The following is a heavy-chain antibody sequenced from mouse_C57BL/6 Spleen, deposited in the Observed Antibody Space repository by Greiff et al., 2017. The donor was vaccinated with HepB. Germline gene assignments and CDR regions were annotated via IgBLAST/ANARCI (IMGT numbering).Heavy chain of an antibody. V-gene: IGHV5-9-1*02. CDR2: ISSGGDYI. CDR3: TRDRYYGSSYQLAY. J-gene: IGHJ3*01. CDR1: GFTFSSYA. D-gene: IGHD1-1*01. Sequence: EVQGVESGEGLVKPGGSLKLSCAASGFTFSSYAMSWVRQTPEKRLEWVAYISSGGDYIYYADTVKGRFTISRDNARNTLYLQMSSLKSEDTAMYYCTRDRYYGSSYQLAYWGQGTLVTVSA.